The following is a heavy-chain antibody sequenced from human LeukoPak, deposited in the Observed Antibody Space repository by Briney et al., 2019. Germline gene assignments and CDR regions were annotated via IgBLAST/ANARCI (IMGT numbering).Heavy chain of an antibody. CDR3: AKEDSSAFFDY. CDR2: ISATGGST. D-gene: IGHD6-19*01. CDR1: GFTFSSYA. J-gene: IGHJ4*02. V-gene: IGHV3-23*01. Sequence: PGGSLRLSCVASGFTFSSYAMSWVRQAPGKGLEWVSTISATGGSTYYADSVKGRFAISRDNPKNTLYLQMSSLRAEDTAVYYCAKEDSSAFFDYWGQGTLVTVSS.